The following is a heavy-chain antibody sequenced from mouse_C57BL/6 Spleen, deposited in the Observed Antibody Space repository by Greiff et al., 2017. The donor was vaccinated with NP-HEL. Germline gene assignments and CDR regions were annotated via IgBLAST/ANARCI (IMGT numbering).Heavy chain of an antibody. CDR1: GYSITSGYY. CDR2: ISYDGSN. Sequence: EVQLQESGPGLVKPSQSLSLTCSVTGYSITSGYYWNWIRQFPGNKLEWMGYISYDGSNNYNPSLKNRISITRDTSKNQFFLKLNSVTTEDTATYYCASSYRRAMDYWGQGTSVTVSS. D-gene: IGHD2-10*01. J-gene: IGHJ4*01. CDR3: ASSYRRAMDY. V-gene: IGHV3-6*01.